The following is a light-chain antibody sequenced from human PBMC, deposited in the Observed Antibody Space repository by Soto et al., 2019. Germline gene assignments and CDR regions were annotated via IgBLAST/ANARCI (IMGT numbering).Light chain of an antibody. CDR1: HDINNF. CDR3: QNYNSVPYT. CDR2: AAS. J-gene: IGKJ2*01. V-gene: IGKV1-27*01. Sequence: EIRLTQSPSSLSASVGDRVTIVCRASHDINNFLAWFQQKPGKVPELLMYAASSLKSGVPSRFSGSGSGTDFTLTIDGLQPEDFATYFCQNYNSVPYTFGPGTKLEIK.